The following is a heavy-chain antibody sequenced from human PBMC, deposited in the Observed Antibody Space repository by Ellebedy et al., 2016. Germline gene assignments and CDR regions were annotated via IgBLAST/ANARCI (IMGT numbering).Heavy chain of an antibody. D-gene: IGHD2-15*01. CDR1: RSNFPNSW. CDR2: IYTADSDT. V-gene: IGHV5-51*01. J-gene: IGHJ1*01. Sequence: GGSLRLXXQGSRSNFPNSWIAWVRQMPGKGLEWMGRIYTADSDTKYSPSFQGQVTFSADKSINTAYLQWTSLKASDTAIYYCARHGPDCCRGANCYSPEYFQLWGQGTPVTVSS. CDR3: ARHGPDCCRGANCYSPEYFQL.